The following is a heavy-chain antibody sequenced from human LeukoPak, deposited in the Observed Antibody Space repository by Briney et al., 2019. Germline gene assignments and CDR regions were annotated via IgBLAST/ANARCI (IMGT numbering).Heavy chain of an antibody. V-gene: IGHV4-34*01. J-gene: IGHJ3*02. CDR1: GGSFSGYY. CDR2: INHSGST. CDR3: ARVITPKDAFDI. Sequence: SGTLSLTCAVYGGSFSGYYWSWIRQPPGKGLEWIGEINHSGSTDYNPSLRSRVAISVDTSKNQFSLKLSSVTAADTAVYYCARVITPKDAFDIWGQGTMVTVSS. D-gene: IGHD1-20*01.